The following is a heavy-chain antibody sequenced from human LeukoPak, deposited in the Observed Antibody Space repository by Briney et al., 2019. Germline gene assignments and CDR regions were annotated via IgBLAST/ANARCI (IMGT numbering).Heavy chain of an antibody. CDR2: ISAYNGNT. D-gene: IGHD2-2*01. J-gene: IGHJ4*02. Sequence: GASVKVSCTASGYSFGSTGISWVRPAPGQGLEWMGWISAYNGNTNYVQNLQGRVTMTTDTSTSTAYMELRSLRSDDTAMYYCAKHQYCTSASCFFDYWGQGTLVTVSS. CDR1: GYSFGSTG. V-gene: IGHV1-18*01. CDR3: AKHQYCTSASCFFDY.